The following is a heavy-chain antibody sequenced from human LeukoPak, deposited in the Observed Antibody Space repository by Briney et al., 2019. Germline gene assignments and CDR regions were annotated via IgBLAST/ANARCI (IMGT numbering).Heavy chain of an antibody. V-gene: IGHV4-38-2*02. CDR1: GYSISSGYY. CDR2: IYHSGST. J-gene: IGHJ4*02. CDR3: ARDRSVAAADY. Sequence: SETLSLTCTVSGYSISSGYYWGWIRQPPGKGLEWIGSIYHSGSTYYNLSLKSRVTIPVDTSKNQFSLKLSSVTAADTAVYYCARDRSVAAADYWGQGTLVTVSS. D-gene: IGHD6-13*01.